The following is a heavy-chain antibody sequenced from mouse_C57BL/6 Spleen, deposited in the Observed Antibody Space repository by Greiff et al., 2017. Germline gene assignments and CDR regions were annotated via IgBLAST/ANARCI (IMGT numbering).Heavy chain of an antibody. CDR3: ARYYYYGSSYYFDY. J-gene: IGHJ2*01. CDR2: IDPSDSYT. D-gene: IGHD1-1*01. V-gene: IGHV1-69*01. CDR1: GYTFTSYW. Sequence: QVHVKQPGAELVMPGASVKLSCKASGYTFTSYWMHWVKQRPGQGLEWIGEIDPSDSYTNYNQKFKGKSTLTVDKSSSTAYMQLSSLTSEDSAVYYCARYYYYGSSYYFDYWGQGTTLTVSS.